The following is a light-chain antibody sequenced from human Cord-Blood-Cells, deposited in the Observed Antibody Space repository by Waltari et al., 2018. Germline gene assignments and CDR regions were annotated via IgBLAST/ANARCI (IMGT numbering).Light chain of an antibody. J-gene: IGKJ4*01. CDR3: QQSYSTPLT. CDR1: QSISSY. V-gene: IGKV1-39*01. Sequence: DIQMTQSPSSLSASVGDSVTITCRASQSISSYLNWYQQKPGKAPKLLIYAASSLQSAVPSRFSGSGSGTDFTLTISSLQPEDFATYYCQQSYSTPLTFGGGTKVEIK. CDR2: AAS.